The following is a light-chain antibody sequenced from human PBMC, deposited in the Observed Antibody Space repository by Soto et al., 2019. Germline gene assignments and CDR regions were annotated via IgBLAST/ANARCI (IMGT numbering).Light chain of an antibody. J-gene: IGKJ5*01. V-gene: IGKV1-39*01. CDR1: QNINNY. Sequence: DIQMAQSPSSLSASVGDRVTITCRASQNINNYLNWYQQKPGKAPKLLIYAASSLQSGVPSRFSGSGSGTGFTLTISSLQPEDFATYYCQQSYSTITFGQGTRLEIK. CDR2: AAS. CDR3: QQSYSTIT.